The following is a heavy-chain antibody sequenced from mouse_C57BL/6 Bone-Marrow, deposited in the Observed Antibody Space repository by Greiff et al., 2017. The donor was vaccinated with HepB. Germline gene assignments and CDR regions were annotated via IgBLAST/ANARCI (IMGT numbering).Heavy chain of an antibody. CDR2: INPGSGGT. CDR3: ARDYGSSPFAY. CDR1: GYAFTNYL. V-gene: IGHV1-54*01. D-gene: IGHD1-1*01. Sequence: QVQLQQSGAELVRPGTSVKVSCKASGYAFTNYLIEWVKQRPGQGLEWIGVINPGSGGTNYNEKFKGKATLTAVKSSSTAYMQLSSLTSEDSAVYFCARDYGSSPFAYWGQGTLVTVSA. J-gene: IGHJ3*01.